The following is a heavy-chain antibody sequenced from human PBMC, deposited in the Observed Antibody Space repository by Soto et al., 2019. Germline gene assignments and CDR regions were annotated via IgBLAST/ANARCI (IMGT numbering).Heavy chain of an antibody. J-gene: IGHJ4*02. D-gene: IGHD1-26*01. V-gene: IGHV1-18*01. CDR1: GYTFKTNG. CDR2: ISTHNDHT. CDR3: ARDKGILYGAGRMDY. Sequence: QVQLVQSGPEVKKPGASVKVSCKASGYTFKTNGISWVRQAPGQGLEWLGWISTHNDHTSYAQKFQGRVTVTTDTSTSTAYMELRSLGSDDTAVYYCARDKGILYGAGRMDYWGQGTLVTVSS.